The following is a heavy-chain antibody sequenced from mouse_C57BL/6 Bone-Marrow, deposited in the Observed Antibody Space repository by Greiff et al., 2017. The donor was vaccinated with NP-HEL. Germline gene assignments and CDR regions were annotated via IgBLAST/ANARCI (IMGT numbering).Heavy chain of an antibody. CDR2: ISYDGSN. CDR3: ARDSDYGSSYYYAMDY. V-gene: IGHV3-6*01. Sequence: EVKLQESGPGLVKPSQSLSLTCSVTGYSITSGYYWNWIRQFPGNKLEWMGYISYDGSNNYNPSLKNRISITRDTSKNQFFLKLNSVTTEDTATHYGARDSDYGSSYYYAMDYWGQGTSVTVSS. CDR1: GYSITSGYY. J-gene: IGHJ4*01. D-gene: IGHD1-1*01.